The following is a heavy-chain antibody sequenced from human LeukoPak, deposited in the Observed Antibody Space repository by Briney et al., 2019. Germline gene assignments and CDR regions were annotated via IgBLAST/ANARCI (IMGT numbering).Heavy chain of an antibody. CDR2: IIPIFGTA. V-gene: IGHV1-69*13. J-gene: IGHJ4*02. Sequence: ASVKVSCKASGGTFSSYAISWVRQAPGQGLEWMGGIIPIFGTANYAQKFQGRVTITADESTSTAYMELSSLRSEDTAVYYCARQGQLVVNRFYFDYWGQGTLVTVSS. CDR1: GGTFSSYA. CDR3: ARQGQLVVNRFYFDY. D-gene: IGHD3-22*01.